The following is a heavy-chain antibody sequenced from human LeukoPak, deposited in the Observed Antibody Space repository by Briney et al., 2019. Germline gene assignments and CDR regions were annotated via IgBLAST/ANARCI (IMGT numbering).Heavy chain of an antibody. J-gene: IGHJ3*02. CDR3: AREYRGYPPHDAFDI. V-gene: IGHV4-61*08. CDR2: IYNSGST. D-gene: IGHD5-12*01. CDR1: RGSISSRDY. Sequence: SDTLSLTCTVSRGSISSRDYWSWVRQPPGKGLEWIGYIYNSGSTNYNPSLKSRVTISIDTSKNQFSLKLSSVTAADTAVYYCAREYRGYPPHDAFDIWGQGTMVTVSS.